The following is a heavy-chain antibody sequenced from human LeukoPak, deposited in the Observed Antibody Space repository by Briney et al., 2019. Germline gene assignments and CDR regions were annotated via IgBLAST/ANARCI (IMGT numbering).Heavy chain of an antibody. Sequence: SQTLSLTCTVSGGSISSGDYYWSWIRQPPGKGLEWIGYIYYSGSTYYNPSLKSRVTISVDTSKNQFSLKLSSVTAADTAVYYCARDYRDRYYYDSSGPYYLDYWGQGTLVTVSS. J-gene: IGHJ4*02. CDR3: ARDYRDRYYYDSSGPYYLDY. CDR2: IYYSGST. D-gene: IGHD3-22*01. CDR1: GGSISSGDYY. V-gene: IGHV4-30-4*01.